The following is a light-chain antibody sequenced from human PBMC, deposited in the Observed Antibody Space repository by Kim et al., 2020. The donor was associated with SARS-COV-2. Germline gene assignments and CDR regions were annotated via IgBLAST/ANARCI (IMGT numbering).Light chain of an antibody. Sequence: SYELTQPPSVSVAPGQTAKLTCGGYNIGSKRVHWYQQRPGQAPVLVIYYDSHRPSGIPERFSGSNSGNTATLTISGVEAGDEADYSCQVWDIGRDQKVFGGGTQLTVL. V-gene: IGLV3-21*01. CDR3: QVWDIGRDQKV. CDR2: YDS. CDR1: NIGSKR. J-gene: IGLJ2*01.